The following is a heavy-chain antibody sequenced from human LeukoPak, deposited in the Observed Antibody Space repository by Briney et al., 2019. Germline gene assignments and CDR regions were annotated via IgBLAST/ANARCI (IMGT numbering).Heavy chain of an antibody. CDR2: IRYDGSNK. V-gene: IGHV3-30*02. D-gene: IGHD1-1*01. J-gene: IGHJ4*02. CDR1: GFTFSSYG. Sequence: GGSLRLSCAASGFTFSSYGMHWVRQAPGKGLERVAFIRYDGSNKYYADSVKGRFTISRDNSKNTLYLQMNSLRAEDTAVYYCAKDRARLDYQFDYWGQGTLVTVSS. CDR3: AKDRARLDYQFDY.